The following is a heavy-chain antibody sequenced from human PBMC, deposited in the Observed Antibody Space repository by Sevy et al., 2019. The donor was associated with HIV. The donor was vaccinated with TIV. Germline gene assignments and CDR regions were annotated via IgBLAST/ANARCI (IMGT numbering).Heavy chain of an antibody. V-gene: IGHV3-30-3*01. CDR3: AGDRYGVRGGFDY. CDR2: ISYDGSNK. D-gene: IGHD3-10*01. J-gene: IGHJ4*02. CDR1: GSTFSSYA. Sequence: GGSLRLSCAASGSTFSSYAMHWVRQAPGKGLEWVAVISYDGSNKYYADSVKGRFTISRDNSKNTLYLQMNSLRAEDTAVYYCAGDRYGVRGGFDYWGQGTLVTVSS.